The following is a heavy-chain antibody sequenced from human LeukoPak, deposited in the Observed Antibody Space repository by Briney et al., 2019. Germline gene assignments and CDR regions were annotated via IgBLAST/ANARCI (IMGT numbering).Heavy chain of an antibody. J-gene: IGHJ4*02. CDR2: IYHSGST. D-gene: IGHD1-26*01. CDR1: GYSISSGYY. CDR3: ARTSGSNADY. V-gene: IGHV4-38-2*02. Sequence: SETLSLTCTVSGYSISSGYYWGWIRQPPGKGLEWIGSIYHSGSTYYNPSLKSRVTISVDTSKNQFSLKLSSVTAADTAVYYCARTSGSNADYWGQGTLVTVSS.